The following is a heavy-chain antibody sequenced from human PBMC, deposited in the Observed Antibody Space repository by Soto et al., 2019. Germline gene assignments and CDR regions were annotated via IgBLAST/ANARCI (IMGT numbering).Heavy chain of an antibody. V-gene: IGHV4-31*03. CDR1: GGSISSDASF. CDR3: ARGGASSKWFDP. D-gene: IGHD3-10*01. CDR2: ISYAGTT. Sequence: PSETLSLTCTVSGGSISSDASFWSWIRQLPGKGPEWIAFISYAGTTSYNPSLRSRVTISADTSKSQFSLNLISVTAADTAVYYCARGGASSKWFDPWCQGTLVTVSS. J-gene: IGHJ5*02.